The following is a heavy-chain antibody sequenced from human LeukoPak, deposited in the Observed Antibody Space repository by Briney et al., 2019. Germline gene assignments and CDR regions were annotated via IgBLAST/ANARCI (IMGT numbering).Heavy chain of an antibody. J-gene: IGHJ4*02. CDR1: GFTFSSYS. Sequence: PGGSLRLSCAASGFTFSSYSMNWVRQAPGKGLEWVSSISSSSSYIYYADSVKGRFTISRDNAKNSLYLQMSSLRAEDTAVYYCARGAYYYDSSGYYDWGQGTLVTVSS. CDR2: ISSSSSYI. CDR3: ARGAYYYDSSGYYD. D-gene: IGHD3-22*01. V-gene: IGHV3-21*01.